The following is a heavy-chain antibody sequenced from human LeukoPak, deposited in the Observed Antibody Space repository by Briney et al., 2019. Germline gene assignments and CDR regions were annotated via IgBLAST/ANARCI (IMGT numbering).Heavy chain of an antibody. V-gene: IGHV4-39*07. D-gene: IGHD1-26*01. Sequence: PSETLSLTCTVSGDSISNKSYYWGWIRQPPGKGLEWIGSIYHSGSTYYNPSLKSRVTISVDTSKNQFSLKLSSVTAADTAVYYCTRDGYYSGSLGYFDYWGQGTLVTVSS. CDR2: IYHSGST. CDR3: TRDGYYSGSLGYFDY. CDR1: GDSISNKSYY. J-gene: IGHJ4*02.